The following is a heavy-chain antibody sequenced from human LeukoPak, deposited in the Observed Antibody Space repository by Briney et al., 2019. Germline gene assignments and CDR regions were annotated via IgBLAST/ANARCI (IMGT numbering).Heavy chain of an antibody. CDR1: GYTFTSYA. CDR3: ASRASYCGGDCLTH. J-gene: IGHJ1*01. D-gene: IGHD2-21*02. CDR2: INTNTGNP. V-gene: IGHV7-4-1*01. Sequence: RASVKVSCKASGYTFTSYAMNWVRQAPGQGLEWMGWINTNTGNPTYAQGFTGRFVFSLDTSVSTAYLQICSLKAEGTAVYYCASRASYCGGDCLTHWGQGTLVTVSS.